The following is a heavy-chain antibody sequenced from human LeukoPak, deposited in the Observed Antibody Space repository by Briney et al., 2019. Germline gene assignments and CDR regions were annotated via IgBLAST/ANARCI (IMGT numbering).Heavy chain of an antibody. V-gene: IGHV1-46*01. D-gene: IGHD2-2*02. J-gene: IGHJ5*02. Sequence: ASVKVSCKASGYTFTSYYMHWVRQAPGQGLEWMGIINPSGGSTSYAQKFQGRVTMTRDTSTSTVYMELSSLRSEDTAVYYCARDSVPVVPAAIRFKINWFDPRGQGTLVTVSS. CDR3: ARDSVPVVPAAIRFKINWFDP. CDR1: GYTFTSYY. CDR2: INPSGGST.